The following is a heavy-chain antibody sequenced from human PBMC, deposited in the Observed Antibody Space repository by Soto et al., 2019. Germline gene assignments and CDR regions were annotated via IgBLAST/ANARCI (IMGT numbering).Heavy chain of an antibody. J-gene: IGHJ6*02. CDR3: ARDPVVNTPFYYYYYGMDA. CDR1: GYAFTGYY. D-gene: IGHD4-4*01. Sequence: GXSVKLSCKTSGYAFTGYYMHWVRQAPGQGLEWMGWINPNSGGTNYAQKFQGRVTMTRDTSISTAYMELSRLRSDDTAVYYCARDPVVNTPFYYYYYGMDAWGQGTTVTVSS. CDR2: INPNSGGT. V-gene: IGHV1-2*02.